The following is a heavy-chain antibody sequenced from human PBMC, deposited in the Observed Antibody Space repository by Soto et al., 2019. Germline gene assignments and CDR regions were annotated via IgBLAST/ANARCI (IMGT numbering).Heavy chain of an antibody. J-gene: IGHJ4*02. CDR3: ARSREFDY. V-gene: IGHV4-30-2*01. Sequence: TLSLTCGVSGGSLSGATYSWNWIRQPPGKGLEWIGYIFPSGATYYNPSLKSRVTISIDVSKNQFSLSLRSLTAADTAVYYCARSREFDYWSQGTLVTVSS. CDR1: GGSLSGATYS. CDR2: IFPSGAT.